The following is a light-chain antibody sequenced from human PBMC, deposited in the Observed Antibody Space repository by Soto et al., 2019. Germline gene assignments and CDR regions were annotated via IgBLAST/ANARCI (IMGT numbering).Light chain of an antibody. CDR3: HQLNSYPHT. CDR1: QGISSY. J-gene: IGKJ5*01. CDR2: AAS. V-gene: IGKV1-9*01. Sequence: DIQLNQSPSFLSASVGDRVTITCRASQGISSYLAWYQQIPGKAPNLLIYAASTLQSGVPSRFSGSGSGTEFTLTISSLQPEDFATYYCHQLNSYPHTFGQGTRLEIK.